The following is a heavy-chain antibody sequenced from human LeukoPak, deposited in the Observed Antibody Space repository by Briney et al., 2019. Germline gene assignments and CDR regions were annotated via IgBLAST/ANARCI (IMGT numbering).Heavy chain of an antibody. V-gene: IGHV3-21*01. CDR2: ISSSSSYM. CDR3: ARMLCDGDCYSGVY. Sequence: GGSLRLSCAASGFTFSSYSMNWVSQAPGKGLEWVSSISSSSSYMYYADSVKGRFTVSRDNAKNSLYLQMNSLRAEDTAVYYCARMLCDGDCYSGVYWGQGTLVTVSS. D-gene: IGHD2-21*02. CDR1: GFTFSSYS. J-gene: IGHJ4*02.